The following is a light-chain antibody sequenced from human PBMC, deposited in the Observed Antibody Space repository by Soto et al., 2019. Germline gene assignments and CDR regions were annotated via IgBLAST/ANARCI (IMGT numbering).Light chain of an antibody. CDR1: QDIGND. CDR3: LQDYTYPWT. CDR2: AAS. Sequence: IQMTQPPSSLSASVRDRVTITCRASQDIGNDLGWYQQKPGKAPNLLIYAASSLRSGVPSRFSGSGSGTHFTLTINSLQAEDSATYFCLQDYTYPWTFGQGTKVEIK. J-gene: IGKJ1*01. V-gene: IGKV1-6*02.